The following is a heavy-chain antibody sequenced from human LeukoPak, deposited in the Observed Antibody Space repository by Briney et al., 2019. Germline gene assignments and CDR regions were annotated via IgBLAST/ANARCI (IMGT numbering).Heavy chain of an antibody. CDR1: GYSISSDYS. Sequence: PSETLSLTCTVSGYSISSDYSWGWIRQPPGKGLEWIGNIYHSGSTYYNPSLKSRVTMSVDTSKNELSLKLSSVTAADTAVYYCARRPRATGYGSGSYHNYYYYYMDVWGKGTTVTISS. D-gene: IGHD3-10*01. CDR3: ARRPRATGYGSGSYHNYYYYYMDV. V-gene: IGHV4-38-2*02. CDR2: IYHSGST. J-gene: IGHJ6*03.